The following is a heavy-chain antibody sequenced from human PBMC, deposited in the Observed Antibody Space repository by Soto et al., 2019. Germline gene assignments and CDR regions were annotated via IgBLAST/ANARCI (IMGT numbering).Heavy chain of an antibody. CDR1: GGSISSGGYS. D-gene: IGHD5-12*01. V-gene: IGHV4-30-2*01. Sequence: QLQLQESGSGLVKPSQTLSLTCAVSGGSISSGGYSWSWIRQPPGKGLEWIGYIYHSGSTYYNPSLKTRVTISVDRSKNQFSLKLSSVTAADTAVYYCASRRDGYNYYGYWGQGTLVTVSS. J-gene: IGHJ4*02. CDR2: IYHSGST. CDR3: ASRRDGYNYYGY.